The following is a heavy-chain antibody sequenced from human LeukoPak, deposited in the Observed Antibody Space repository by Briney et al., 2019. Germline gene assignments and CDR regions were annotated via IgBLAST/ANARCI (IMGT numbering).Heavy chain of an antibody. J-gene: IGHJ4*02. CDR3: ARAGPYQLPPRPVDY. Sequence: GGSLRLSCAASGFTFNNHWMCWVRQAPGKGLEWVANINQDGSGEYYVDSVKGRFTISRDNAKNSLFLQMNSLRAEDTAIYYCARAGPYQLPPRPVDYWGQGTLVTVSS. CDR1: GFTFNNHW. V-gene: IGHV3-7*01. CDR2: INQDGSGE. D-gene: IGHD2-2*01.